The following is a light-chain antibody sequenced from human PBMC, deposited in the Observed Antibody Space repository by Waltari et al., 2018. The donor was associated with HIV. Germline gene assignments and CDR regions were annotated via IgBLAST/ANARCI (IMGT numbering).Light chain of an antibody. J-gene: IGKJ2*01. CDR1: QSINTA. Sequence: EIVLTQSPATLSVSPAARATLSCRASQSINTALAWYQQKPGQAPRLLIYDVSTRATGVPTRFSGGGSGTEFTLTISSLQSEDFGVYYCQQYKQLPPYIFGQGTKLEI. V-gene: IGKV3-15*01. CDR3: QQYKQLPPYI. CDR2: DVS.